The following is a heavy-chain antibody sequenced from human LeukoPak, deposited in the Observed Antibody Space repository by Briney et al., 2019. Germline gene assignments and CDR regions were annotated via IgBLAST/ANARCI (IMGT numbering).Heavy chain of an antibody. Sequence: GASLQISSKGSGSSFTSYWIGWVRQLPGKGMEWMGIIYPGDSDTRYSPSFQGQVTISADKSISTAYLQWSSLKASDTAMYYCASFYYDSSGSDPHAFDIWGQGTMVTVSS. V-gene: IGHV5-51*01. CDR2: IYPGDSDT. CDR1: GSSFTSYW. J-gene: IGHJ3*02. CDR3: ASFYYDSSGSDPHAFDI. D-gene: IGHD3-22*01.